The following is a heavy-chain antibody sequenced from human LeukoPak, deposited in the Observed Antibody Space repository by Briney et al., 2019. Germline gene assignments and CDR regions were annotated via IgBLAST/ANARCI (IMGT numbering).Heavy chain of an antibody. Sequence: SGTLSLTCAVYGGSFSGYYWSWIRQPPGKGLEWIGEINHSGSTNYNPSLKSRVTISVDTSKNQFSLKLSSVTAADTAVYYCARGPDSSGWYTLDYWGQGTLVTVSS. CDR1: GGSFSGYY. CDR2: INHSGST. CDR3: ARGPDSSGWYTLDY. V-gene: IGHV4-34*01. D-gene: IGHD6-19*01. J-gene: IGHJ4*02.